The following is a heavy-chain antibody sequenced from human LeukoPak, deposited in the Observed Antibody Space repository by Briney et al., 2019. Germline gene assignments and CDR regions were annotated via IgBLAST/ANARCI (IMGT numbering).Heavy chain of an antibody. J-gene: IGHJ3*02. V-gene: IGHV5-51*01. CDR1: GYSFTSYW. D-gene: IGHD3-22*01. Sequence: GESLKISCKGSGYSFTSYWIGWVRQMPGKGLEWMGIIYPGASDTRYSPSFQGQVTISADKSISTAYLQWSSLKASDTAMYYCARQFHYYDSSGTNAFDIWGQGTMVTVSS. CDR3: ARQFHYYDSSGTNAFDI. CDR2: IYPGASDT.